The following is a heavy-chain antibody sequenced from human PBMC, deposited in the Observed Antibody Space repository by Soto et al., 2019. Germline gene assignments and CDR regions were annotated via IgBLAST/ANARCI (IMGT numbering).Heavy chain of an antibody. J-gene: IGHJ3*02. CDR2: IDSKSTYI. V-gene: IGHV3-21*01. Sequence: PGGSLRLSCAASGFTFSSYSMNWVRQAPGKGLEWVSSIDSKSTYIYYADSVKGRFTTSRDSATNTLYLQMHSLRAEDTAVYYCARRRGPERDCSVGSCYSRRDAFDIWGQGTMVTVSS. CDR1: GFTFSSYS. D-gene: IGHD2-15*01. CDR3: ARRRGPERDCSVGSCYSRRDAFDI.